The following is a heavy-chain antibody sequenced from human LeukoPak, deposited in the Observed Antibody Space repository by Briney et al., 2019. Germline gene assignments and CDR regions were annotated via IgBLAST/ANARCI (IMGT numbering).Heavy chain of an antibody. CDR2: IYSGGST. J-gene: IGHJ3*02. V-gene: IGHV3-53*01. Sequence: GGSLRLSCAASGFTFSSYWMSWVRQAPGKGLEWVSVIYSGGSTYYADSVKGRFTISRDNSKNTLYLQMNSLRAEDTAVYYCARDRLSGYYPDAFDIWGQGTMVTVSS. D-gene: IGHD3-22*01. CDR1: GFTFSSYW. CDR3: ARDRLSGYYPDAFDI.